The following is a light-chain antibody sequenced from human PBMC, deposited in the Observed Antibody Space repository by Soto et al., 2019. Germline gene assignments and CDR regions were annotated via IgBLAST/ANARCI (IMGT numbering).Light chain of an antibody. Sequence: VLTQSPGTLSLSPGERATXXXXASQSVSSNLAWYQQKRGQAPRLLIYGASTRATGIPARFSGSGSGTEFTLTISSLQSEDFVVYYCQQYSYWPQTFGQGTKV. CDR3: QQYSYWPQT. J-gene: IGKJ1*01. CDR2: GAS. CDR1: QSVSSN. V-gene: IGKV3-15*01.